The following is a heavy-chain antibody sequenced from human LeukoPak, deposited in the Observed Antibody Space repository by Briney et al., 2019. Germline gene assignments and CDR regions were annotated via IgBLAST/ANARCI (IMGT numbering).Heavy chain of an antibody. CDR2: IYYSGST. J-gene: IGHJ5*02. CDR3: ARAYGDYPGRNWFDP. CDR1: GGSISSSSYY. V-gene: IGHV4-39*07. Sequence: SETLSLTCTVSGGSISSSSYYWGWIRQPPGKGLEWIGSIYYSGSTYYNPSLKSRVTISVDTSKNQFSLKLSSVTAADTAMYYCARAYGDYPGRNWFDPWGQGTLVTVSS. D-gene: IGHD4-17*01.